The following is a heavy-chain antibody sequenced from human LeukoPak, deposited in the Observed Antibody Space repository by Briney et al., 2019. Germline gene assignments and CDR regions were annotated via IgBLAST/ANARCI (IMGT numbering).Heavy chain of an antibody. V-gene: IGHV3-7*01. Sequence: GGSLRLSCAASGLTFNSYWMSWVRQAPGKGLEWVANIKQDGSEKYYVDSVKGRFTISRDNAKNSLYLQMNSLRAEDTAVYYCARDTRGYSDYWGQGTLVTVSS. CDR2: IKQDGSEK. CDR3: ARDTRGYSDY. CDR1: GLTFNSYW. D-gene: IGHD5-12*01. J-gene: IGHJ4*02.